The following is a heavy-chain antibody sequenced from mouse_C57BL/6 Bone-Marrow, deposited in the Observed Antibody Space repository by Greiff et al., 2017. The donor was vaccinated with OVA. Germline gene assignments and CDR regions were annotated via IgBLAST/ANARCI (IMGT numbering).Heavy chain of an antibody. CDR3: ARGGQDTWFAY. J-gene: IGHJ3*01. D-gene: IGHD3-2*01. CDR2: IHPNSGST. V-gene: IGHV1-64*01. Sequence: QVQLKQSGAELVKPGASVKLSCKASGYTFTSYWMHRVKQRPGQGLEWIGMIHPNSGSTNYNEKFKSKATLTVDKSSSTAYMQLSSLTSEDSAVYYCARGGQDTWFAYWGQGTLVTVSA. CDR1: GYTFTSYW.